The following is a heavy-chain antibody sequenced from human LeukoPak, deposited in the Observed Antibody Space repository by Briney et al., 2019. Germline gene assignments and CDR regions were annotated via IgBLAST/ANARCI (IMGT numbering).Heavy chain of an antibody. D-gene: IGHD6-19*01. Sequence: ASVKVSCKVSGYTLTELSMHWVRQAPGKGLEWMGGFDPEDGETIYAQKFQGRVTMTEDTSTDTAYMELSSLRSEDTAVYYCATGQWLATGFDYWGQGTLVTVSS. J-gene: IGHJ4*02. CDR1: GYTLTELS. V-gene: IGHV1-24*01. CDR3: ATGQWLATGFDY. CDR2: FDPEDGET.